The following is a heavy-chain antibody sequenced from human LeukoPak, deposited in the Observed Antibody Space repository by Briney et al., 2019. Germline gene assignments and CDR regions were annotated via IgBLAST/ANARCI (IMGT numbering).Heavy chain of an antibody. CDR1: GYTFTSYD. J-gene: IGHJ4*02. CDR3: ARDVVQYDSCGYYYAYFDY. V-gene: IGHV1-8*01. Sequence: LGASVKVSCKASGYTFTSYDINWVRQATGQGLEWMGWMNPNSGNTGYAQKFQGRVTMTRNTSISTAYMELSSLRSEDTAVYYCARDVVQYDSCGYYYAYFDYWGQGTMVT. CDR2: MNPNSGNT. D-gene: IGHD3-22*01.